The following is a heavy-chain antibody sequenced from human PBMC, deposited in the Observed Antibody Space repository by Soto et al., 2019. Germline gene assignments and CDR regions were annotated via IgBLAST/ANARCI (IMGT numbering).Heavy chain of an antibody. D-gene: IGHD3-22*01. J-gene: IGHJ4*02. CDR2: IYYSGST. Sequence: GSLRLSCAASGFTLSSYWSWIRQPPGKGLEWIGYIYYSGSTNYNPSLKSRVTISVDTSKNQFSLKLSSVTAADTAVYYCARALTYYYDSSGYYYYLDYWGQGTLVTVSS. V-gene: IGHV4-59*01. CDR3: ARALTYYYDSSGYYYYLDY. CDR1: GFTLSSY.